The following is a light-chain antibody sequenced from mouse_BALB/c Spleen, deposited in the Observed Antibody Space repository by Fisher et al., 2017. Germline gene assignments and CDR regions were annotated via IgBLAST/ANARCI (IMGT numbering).Light chain of an antibody. CDR1: SSVSY. Sequence: IVLTKTPAIMSASPGEKVTMTCSASSSVSYMHWYQQKSGTSPKRWIYDTSKLASGVPDCFSGSGSGTSYSLTISSMEAEDAATYYCQQRSSYPFTFGSGTKLEIK. CDR2: DTS. CDR3: QQRSSYPFT. J-gene: IGKJ4*01. V-gene: IGKV4-59*01.